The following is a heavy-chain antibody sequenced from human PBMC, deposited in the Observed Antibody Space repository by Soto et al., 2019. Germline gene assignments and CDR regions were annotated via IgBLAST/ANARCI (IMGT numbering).Heavy chain of an antibody. CDR1: GYTFTSYG. D-gene: IGHD2-2*01. CDR2: ISAYNGNT. J-gene: IGHJ5*02. V-gene: IGHV1-18*04. Sequence: ASVKVSCKASGYTFTSYGISWVRQAPGQGLERMGWISAYNGNTNYAQKLQGRVTMTTDTSTSTAYMELRSLRSDDTAVYYCARDTPWGVVVPAAIRGNWFDPWGQGTLVTVS. CDR3: ARDTPWGVVVPAAIRGNWFDP.